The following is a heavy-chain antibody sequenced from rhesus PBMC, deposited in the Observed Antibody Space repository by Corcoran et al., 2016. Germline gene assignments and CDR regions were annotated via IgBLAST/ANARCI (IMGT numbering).Heavy chain of an antibody. J-gene: IGHJ5-1*01. CDR3: TSERGGRFDV. CDR2: IREIGGTT. CDR1: GFTFSSYE. V-gene: IGHV3-100*02. Sequence: DVQLVESGGGLVKPGGSLRLSCVASGFTFSSYEMHWVRQAPGKGLEGVSVIREIGGTTTYAVSVKGRFTISRDNAKNSLFLQMNSLRAEDTAVYYCTSERGGRFDVWGAGVLVTVSS. D-gene: IGHD3-34*01.